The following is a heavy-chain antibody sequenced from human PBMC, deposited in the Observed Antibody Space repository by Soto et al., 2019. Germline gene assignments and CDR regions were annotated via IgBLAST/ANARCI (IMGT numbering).Heavy chain of an antibody. Sequence: PSETLSLTCAVYGGSFSGYYWSWIRQPPGKGLEWIGEINHSGSTNYNPSLKSRVTISVDTSKNQFSLKLSSVAAADTAVYYCARATSIPATYYYYYGMDVWGQGTTVTV. V-gene: IGHV4-34*01. CDR2: INHSGST. D-gene: IGHD2-2*01. J-gene: IGHJ6*02. CDR3: ARATSIPATYYYYYGMDV. CDR1: GGSFSGYY.